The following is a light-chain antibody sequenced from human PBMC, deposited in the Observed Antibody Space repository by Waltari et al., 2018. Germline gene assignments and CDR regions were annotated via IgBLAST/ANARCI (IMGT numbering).Light chain of an antibody. J-gene: IGKJ4*01. CDR1: QSVNTY. Sequence: EIILTQYPATLSLSPGERATLSCRASQSVNTYLAWYQHKPGQAPRLLISDASTRAPGIPARFSGSGSGTDFTLTISSLEPEDFAVYYCQHRNSWPLTFGGGTRVEI. V-gene: IGKV3-11*01. CDR3: QHRNSWPLT. CDR2: DAS.